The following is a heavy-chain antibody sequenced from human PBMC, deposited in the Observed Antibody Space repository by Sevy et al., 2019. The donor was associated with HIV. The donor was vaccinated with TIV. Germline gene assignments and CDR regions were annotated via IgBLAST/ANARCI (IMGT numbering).Heavy chain of an antibody. Sequence: ASVKVSCKASGYTFTSYGISWVRQAPGQGLEWMGWISAYNGNTNDAQKLQGRVTMTTDTSTSTAYMELRSLRSDDTAVYYCARLPSHLWFGELDYYYGMDVWGQGTTVNVSS. CDR1: GYTFTSYG. CDR2: ISAYNGNT. D-gene: IGHD3-10*01. V-gene: IGHV1-18*01. CDR3: ARLPSHLWFGELDYYYGMDV. J-gene: IGHJ6*02.